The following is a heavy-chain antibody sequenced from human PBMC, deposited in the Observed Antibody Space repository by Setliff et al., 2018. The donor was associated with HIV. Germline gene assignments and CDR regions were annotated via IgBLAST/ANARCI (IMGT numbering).Heavy chain of an antibody. V-gene: IGHV4-39*01. CDR1: GGSISSSSYY. CDR3: ARGAELLWFGELHNIPYFDY. Sequence: SETLSLTCTVSGGSISSSSYYWGWIRQPPGKGLEWIGGIYYSGSTYYNPSLKSRVTISVDTSKSQFSLKLSSVTAADTAVYYCARGAELLWFGELHNIPYFDYWGQGALVTVSS. D-gene: IGHD3-10*01. J-gene: IGHJ4*02. CDR2: IYYSGST.